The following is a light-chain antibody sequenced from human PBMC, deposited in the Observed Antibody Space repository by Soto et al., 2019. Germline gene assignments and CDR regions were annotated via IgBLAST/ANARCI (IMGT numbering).Light chain of an antibody. V-gene: IGLV2-14*03. Sequence: QSALTQPASVSGSPGQSITISCTGTSSDIGRYNYVSWYQQHPGKVPKLIIYDVSNRPSGISDRFSGSKSGNTASLTISGLQAEDEADYYCSSFTTSNTVVFGGGTKLTVL. CDR1: SSDIGRYNY. CDR2: DVS. J-gene: IGLJ3*02. CDR3: SSFTTSNTVV.